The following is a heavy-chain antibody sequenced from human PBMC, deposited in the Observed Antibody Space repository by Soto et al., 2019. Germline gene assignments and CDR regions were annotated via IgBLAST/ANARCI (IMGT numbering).Heavy chain of an antibody. CDR1: GYTFTDYY. Sequence: ASVKFSCKASGYTFTDYYFHWVRQAPGQGLEWMAWINLKSGDTKYAQKFQGRVTMTRDTSINTANMDLTSLTYDDTAIYYCARSSGSYSYYGMDVWGQGTTVTVS. CDR2: INLKSGDT. J-gene: IGHJ6*02. V-gene: IGHV1-2*02. D-gene: IGHD1-26*01. CDR3: ARSSGSYSYYGMDV.